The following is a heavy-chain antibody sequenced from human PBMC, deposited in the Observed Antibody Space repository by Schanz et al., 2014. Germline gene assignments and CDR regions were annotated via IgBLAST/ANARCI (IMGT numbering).Heavy chain of an antibody. Sequence: EVQLLESGGGLVEPGGSLRLSCAASGFSFSSYAMGWVRQARGKGLEWVSAMNESHSTIYYADSVRGRFTISRDNAENTLFLQMISLRAKDTAVSFCARKLVATIGGYYDNWGQGTLVIFSS. J-gene: IGHJ4*02. CDR1: GFSFSSYA. V-gene: IGHV3-23*01. CDR2: MNESHSTI. D-gene: IGHD5-12*01. CDR3: ARKLVATIGGYYDN.